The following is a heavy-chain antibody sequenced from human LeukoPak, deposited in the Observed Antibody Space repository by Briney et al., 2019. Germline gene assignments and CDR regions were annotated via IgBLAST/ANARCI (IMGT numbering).Heavy chain of an antibody. V-gene: IGHV1-69*04. Sequence: PGASVKVSCKASGGAFSSYAISWVRQAPGQGLEWMGRIIPIFGIANYAQKFQGRVTITADKSTSTAYMELSSLRSEDTAVYYCAGDRYTYSSSWYLGFDYWGQGTLVTVPS. D-gene: IGHD6-13*01. J-gene: IGHJ4*02. CDR2: IIPIFGIA. CDR3: AGDRYTYSSSWYLGFDY. CDR1: GGAFSSYA.